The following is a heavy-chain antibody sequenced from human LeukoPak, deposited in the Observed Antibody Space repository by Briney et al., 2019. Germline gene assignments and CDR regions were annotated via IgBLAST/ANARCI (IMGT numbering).Heavy chain of an antibody. J-gene: IGHJ3*02. Sequence: RSGGSLRLSCAASGFTFDDSVMSWVRQAPGKGLEWVSLISWDGETTYYADSVKGRFTTSRDNSKSSLYLQMNSLRSEDTALYYCAKARGLIGGAFDIWGQGTMVTVSS. D-gene: IGHD3-22*01. V-gene: IGHV3-43*01. CDR1: GFTFDDSV. CDR3: AKARGLIGGAFDI. CDR2: ISWDGETT.